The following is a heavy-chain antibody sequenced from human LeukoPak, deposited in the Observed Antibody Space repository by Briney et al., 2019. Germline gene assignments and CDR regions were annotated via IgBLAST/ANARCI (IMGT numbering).Heavy chain of an antibody. Sequence: PSQTLSLTCTVSGGSISSGGYYWSWIWQPAGKGLEWIGRVFTGGSTNYNPSLKSRVTISMDKSKNQFSLKLSSVTAADTAVYYCARLYSSASIGVHYFDYWGQGALVTVSS. CDR3: ARLYSSASIGVHYFDY. D-gene: IGHD6-6*01. CDR2: VFTGGST. CDR1: GGSISSGGYY. J-gene: IGHJ4*02. V-gene: IGHV4-61*02.